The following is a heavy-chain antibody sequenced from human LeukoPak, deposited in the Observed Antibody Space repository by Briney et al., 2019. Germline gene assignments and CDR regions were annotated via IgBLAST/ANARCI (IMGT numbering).Heavy chain of an antibody. CDR3: ARDLRGYYDSSGYYYYYYYMDV. V-gene: IGHV4-59*01. D-gene: IGHD3-22*01. J-gene: IGHJ6*03. CDR2: IYYSGST. Sequence: SETLSLTCTVSGGSIGSYYWSWIRQPAGKGLEWIGYIYYSGSTNYNPSLKSRVTISVDTSKNQFSLKLSSVTAADTAVYYCARDLRGYYDSSGYYYYYYYMDVWGKGTTVTVSS. CDR1: GGSIGSYY.